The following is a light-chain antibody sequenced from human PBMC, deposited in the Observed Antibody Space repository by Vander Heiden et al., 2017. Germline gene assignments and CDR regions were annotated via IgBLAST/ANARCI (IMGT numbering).Light chain of an antibody. V-gene: IGKV1-33*01. Sequence: DIQMTQSPYSLSASVGDRVTITCQASQDITKYLNWYQQKSGKAPKLLIYDTFNLETGVPSRFSGSGSGTDFSFTISSLQPEDTATYYCQQYKALLTFGQGTKLEIK. J-gene: IGKJ2*01. CDR2: DTF. CDR1: QDITKY. CDR3: QQYKALLT.